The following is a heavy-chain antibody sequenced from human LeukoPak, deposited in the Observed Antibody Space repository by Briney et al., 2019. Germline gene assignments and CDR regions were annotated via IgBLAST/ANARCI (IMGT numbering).Heavy chain of an antibody. Sequence: PGGSLRLSCAASGFTFSNYAMSWVRQAPGKGLEWVSAISGSGGSTYYADSVKGRFTISRDNSKNTLYLRMNSLRAEDTAVYYCAKPFYDFWSXYSEYXFDYWXQGTLVTVSS. CDR3: AKPFYDFWSXYSEYXFDY. D-gene: IGHD3-3*01. J-gene: IGHJ4*02. V-gene: IGHV3-23*01. CDR1: GFTFSNYA. CDR2: ISGSGGST.